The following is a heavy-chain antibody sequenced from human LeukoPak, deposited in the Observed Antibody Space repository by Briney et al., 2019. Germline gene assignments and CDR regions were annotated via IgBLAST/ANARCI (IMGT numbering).Heavy chain of an antibody. V-gene: IGHV4-59*08. Sequence: SETLSLTCSVSGGTLNSFYWSWIRQPPGKVLEYIGYVYYTGKTNYNPSFKSRVTLSADTSKNQFSLKLSSVTVADTAVYYCARWNAVITSLDHWGQGILVAVSS. CDR2: VYYTGKT. J-gene: IGHJ4*02. CDR1: GGTLNSFY. D-gene: IGHD3-16*01. CDR3: ARWNAVITSLDH.